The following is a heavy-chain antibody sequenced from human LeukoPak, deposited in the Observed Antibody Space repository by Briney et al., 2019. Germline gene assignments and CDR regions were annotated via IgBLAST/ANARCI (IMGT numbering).Heavy chain of an antibody. D-gene: IGHD5-12*01. Sequence: GGSLRLSCSASGFTFSSYAMHWVRQAPGKGLEYVSAISSNGGRTYYADSVKGRFTISRDNSKNTLYLQMSSLRAEDTAVYYCGYSGYDSTFFDYWGQGTLVTVSS. J-gene: IGHJ4*02. CDR2: ISSNGGRT. CDR3: GYSGYDSTFFDY. CDR1: GFTFSSYA. V-gene: IGHV3-64D*09.